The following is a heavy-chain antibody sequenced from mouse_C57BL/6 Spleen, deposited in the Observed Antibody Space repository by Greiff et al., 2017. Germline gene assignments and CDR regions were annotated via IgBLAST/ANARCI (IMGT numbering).Heavy chain of an antibody. V-gene: IGHV5-17*01. J-gene: IGHJ4*01. D-gene: IGHD2-5*01. CDR3: ARRSNYGDYYAMDY. CDR1: GFTFSDYG. CDR2: ISSGSSTI. Sequence: EVKLMESGGGLVKPGGSLKLSCAASGFTFSDYGMHWVRQAPEKGLAWVAYISSGSSTIYYADTVKGRFTISRDNAKNTLFLQMTSLRSEDTAMYYCARRSNYGDYYAMDYWGQGTSVTVSS.